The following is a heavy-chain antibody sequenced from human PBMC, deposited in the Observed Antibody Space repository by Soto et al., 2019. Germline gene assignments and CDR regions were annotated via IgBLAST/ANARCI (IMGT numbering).Heavy chain of an antibody. Sequence: EVQLVESGGGLVQPGGSLRLSCVASGFTFSDHHIDWVRQAPGKGLEWVGRTKDKANSYTAEYAASVKGRFTISRDDSKNTLYLQMNSLKTEDTAVYYCTTEGALPGPDFDYWGQGTLVTVSS. CDR1: GFTFSDHH. D-gene: IGHD3-16*01. J-gene: IGHJ4*02. V-gene: IGHV3-72*01. CDR3: TTEGALPGPDFDY. CDR2: TKDKANSYTA.